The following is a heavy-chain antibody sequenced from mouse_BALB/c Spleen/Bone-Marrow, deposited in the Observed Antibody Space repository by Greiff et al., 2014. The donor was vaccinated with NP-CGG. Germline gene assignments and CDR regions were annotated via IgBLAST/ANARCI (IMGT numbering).Heavy chain of an antibody. CDR1: GYTFNSYW. CDR2: INPSNGRT. J-gene: IGHJ3*01. Sequence: QVQLQQSGAELVKPGASVKLSCKASGYTFNSYWMHWVKQRPGQGLEWIGEINPSNGRTNYNEKFKSKATLTVDKSSSTAYMQLSSLTSEDSAVYYCARYATATYWFAYWGQGTLVTVSA. D-gene: IGHD1-2*01. V-gene: IGHV1S81*02. CDR3: ARYATATYWFAY.